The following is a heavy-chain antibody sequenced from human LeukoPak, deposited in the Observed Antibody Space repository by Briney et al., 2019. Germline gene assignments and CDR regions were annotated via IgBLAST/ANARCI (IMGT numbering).Heavy chain of an antibody. CDR1: GYTFTSYA. Sequence: ASVKVSCKASGYTFTSYAMNWVRQAPGQGLEWMGWINTNTGNPTYAQGFTGRFVFSLDTSVSTAYLQISSLKAEDTAVYYCARDGGGGSPTIFGVVSNWFDPWGQGTLVTVSS. V-gene: IGHV7-4-1*02. CDR2: INTNTGNP. D-gene: IGHD3-3*01. J-gene: IGHJ5*02. CDR3: ARDGGGGSPTIFGVVSNWFDP.